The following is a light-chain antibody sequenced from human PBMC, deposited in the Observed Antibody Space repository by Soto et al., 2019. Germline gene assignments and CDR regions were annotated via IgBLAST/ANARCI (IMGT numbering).Light chain of an antibody. V-gene: IGLV1-44*01. Sequence: QSVLTQPPSASGTPGQRVTISCSGSSSNIGSNTVNWYQQLPGTAPKLLIYSNNQRPSGVPDPFSGSKSGTSASLAISGLQSGEEADYYCAAWDDSLNGWVFGGGTTLTVL. CDR3: AAWDDSLNGWV. CDR1: SSNIGSNT. J-gene: IGLJ3*02. CDR2: SNN.